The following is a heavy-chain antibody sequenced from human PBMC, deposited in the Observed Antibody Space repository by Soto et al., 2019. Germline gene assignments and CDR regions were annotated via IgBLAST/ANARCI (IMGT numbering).Heavy chain of an antibody. Sequence: QVHLVQSGAEVKKPGSSVKVSCEASGGSFYNYAVTWVRQAPGQGLEWVGSIIPIFDKPNFAQKFQGRLTITADKSTSIAYMELNNLTSGDTAVYYCARRTGLAARLASPAYYGFDVWGQGTTVTVSS. CDR3: ARRTGLAARLASPAYYGFDV. D-gene: IGHD6-6*01. CDR2: IIPIFDKP. CDR1: GGSFYNYA. J-gene: IGHJ6*02. V-gene: IGHV1-69*06.